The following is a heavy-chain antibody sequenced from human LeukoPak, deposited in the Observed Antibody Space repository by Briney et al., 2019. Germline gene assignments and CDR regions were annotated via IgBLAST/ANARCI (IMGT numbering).Heavy chain of an antibody. CDR2: INPNSGGT. D-gene: IGHD2-15*01. Sequence: ASVKVSCKASGYTFTGYYMHWVRQAPGQGLEWMGWINPNSGGTNYAQKFQGRVTMARDTFISTAYMELSRLRSDDTAVYYCARVLGSPVGWFDYWGQGTLVTVSS. J-gene: IGHJ4*02. CDR1: GYTFTGYY. CDR3: ARVLGSPVGWFDY. V-gene: IGHV1-2*02.